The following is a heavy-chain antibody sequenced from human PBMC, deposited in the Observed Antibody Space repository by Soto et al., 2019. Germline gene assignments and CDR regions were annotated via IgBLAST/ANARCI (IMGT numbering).Heavy chain of an antibody. CDR2: IYYSGST. CDR3: ASLSSGWPYFQH. Sequence: SETLSLTCTVSGGSIRSYYWSWIRQPPGKGLEWIGYIYYSGSTTYNPSLKSRVTISVDTSKNQFSLKLSSVTAADTAVYYCASLSSGWPYFQHWGQGTLVTVSS. D-gene: IGHD6-19*01. V-gene: IGHV4-59*08. CDR1: GGSIRSYY. J-gene: IGHJ1*01.